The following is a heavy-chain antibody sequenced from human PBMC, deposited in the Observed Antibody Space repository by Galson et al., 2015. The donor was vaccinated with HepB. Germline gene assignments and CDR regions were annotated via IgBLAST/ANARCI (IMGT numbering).Heavy chain of an antibody. CDR3: ARNPDYDILTGEMGWFDP. J-gene: IGHJ5*02. D-gene: IGHD3-9*01. V-gene: IGHV6-1*01. CDR2: TYYRSKWYN. CDR1: GDSVSSNSAA. Sequence: CAISGDSVSSNSAAWNWIRQSPSRGLEWLGRTYYRSKWYNDYAVSVKSRITINPDTSENQFSLQLNSVTPEDTAVYYCARNPDYDILTGEMGWFDPWGQGTLVTVSS.